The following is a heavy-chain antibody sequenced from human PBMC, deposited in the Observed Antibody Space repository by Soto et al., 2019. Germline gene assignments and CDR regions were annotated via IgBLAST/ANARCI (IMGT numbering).Heavy chain of an antibody. V-gene: IGHV1-46*01. D-gene: IGHD6-13*01. Sequence: GASVKVSCKASGYTFTSYYMHWVRQAPGQGLEWMGIINPSGGSTSYAQKFQGRVTMTRDTSTSTVYMELSSLRSEDTAVYYCARDLYIAVAEPPPHDAFDIWGQGTMVTVSS. CDR1: GYTFTSYY. CDR2: INPSGGST. CDR3: ARDLYIAVAEPPPHDAFDI. J-gene: IGHJ3*02.